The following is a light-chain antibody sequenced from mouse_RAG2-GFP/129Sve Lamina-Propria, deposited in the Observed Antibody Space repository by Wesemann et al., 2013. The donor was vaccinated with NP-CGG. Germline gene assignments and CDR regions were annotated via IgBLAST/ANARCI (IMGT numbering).Light chain of an antibody. CDR1: QDVGTA. J-gene: IGKJ4*01. V-gene: IGKV6-23*01. Sequence: DIVMTQSHKFMSTSVGDRVSITCKASQDVGTAVAWYQQKPGQSPKLLIYWASTRHTGVPDRFTGSGSGTDFTFTISSVQAEDLAVYYCQQYSSYPFTFGSGTKLEIK. CDR3: QQYSSYPFT. CDR2: WAS.